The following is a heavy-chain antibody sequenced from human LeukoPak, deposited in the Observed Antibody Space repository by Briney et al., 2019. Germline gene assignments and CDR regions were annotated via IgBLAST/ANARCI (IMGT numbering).Heavy chain of an antibody. CDR3: ARDQYCGGDCYSNY. CDR2: ISSSSSTI. Sequence: GGSLRLSCAASGFTFSSYSMNWVRQAPGKGLEWVSYISSSSSTIYYADSVKGRFTISRDNAKNSLYLQMNSLRAEDTAVYYCARDQYCGGDCYSNYWGQGTLVTVSS. CDR1: GFTFSSYS. J-gene: IGHJ4*02. V-gene: IGHV3-48*01. D-gene: IGHD2-21*02.